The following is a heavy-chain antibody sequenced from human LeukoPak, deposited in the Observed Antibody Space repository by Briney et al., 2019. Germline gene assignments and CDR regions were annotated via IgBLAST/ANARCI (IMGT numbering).Heavy chain of an antibody. CDR1: GGSVSGSTYY. V-gene: IGHV4-39*01. Sequence: SETLSLTCTVSGGSVSGSTYYWSWIRQPPGKGLEWIGSIHYSGTTYYNPSLKSRVTIFVDTSKNQFSLKLSSVTAADTAVYYCARRPLGNNWFDPWGQGTLVTVSS. CDR3: ARRPLGNNWFDP. J-gene: IGHJ5*02. CDR2: IHYSGTT. D-gene: IGHD2/OR15-2a*01.